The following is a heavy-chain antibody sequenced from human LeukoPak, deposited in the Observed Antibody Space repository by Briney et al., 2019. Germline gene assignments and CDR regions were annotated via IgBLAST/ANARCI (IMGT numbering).Heavy chain of an antibody. Sequence: SETLSLTCTVSGGSISSYYWSCIRQPAGKGVEWIGRIYTSGSTNYNPSLKSRVTMSVDTSKNQFSLKLSSVTAADTAVYYCARDKARNDGRWSDPWGQGTLVTVSS. CDR3: ARDKARNDGRWSDP. D-gene: IGHD1-1*01. V-gene: IGHV4-4*07. J-gene: IGHJ5*02. CDR2: IYTSGST. CDR1: GGSISSYY.